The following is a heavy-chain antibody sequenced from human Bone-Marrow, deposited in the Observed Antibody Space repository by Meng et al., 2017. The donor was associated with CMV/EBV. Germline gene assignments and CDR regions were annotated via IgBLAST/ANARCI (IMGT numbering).Heavy chain of an antibody. CDR1: GGSFSGYY. Sequence: SETLSLTCAVYGGSFSGYYWSWIRQPPGKGLEWIGEINHSGSTNYNPSLKSRVTISVDTSKNQFSLKLSSVTAADTAVYYCARMDVTYYYDRSVLDYWGQGTLVTVSS. J-gene: IGHJ4*02. D-gene: IGHD3-22*01. CDR3: ARMDVTYYYDRSVLDY. V-gene: IGHV4-34*01. CDR2: INHSGST.